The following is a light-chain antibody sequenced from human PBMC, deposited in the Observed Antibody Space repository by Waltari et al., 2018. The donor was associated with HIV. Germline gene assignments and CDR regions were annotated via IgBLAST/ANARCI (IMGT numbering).Light chain of an antibody. J-gene: IGLJ2*01. CDR1: SSDVGGYNY. Sequence: QSALTQPASVSGSPGQSITISCTGTSSDVGGYNYVPCYQQHPGKAPKLIVYEVTNRPSGVSNRFSGSKSGNTAFLTISGLQAEDEADYYCSSYTTSRTVVFGGGTKLTVL. CDR2: EVT. V-gene: IGLV2-14*01. CDR3: SSYTTSRTVV.